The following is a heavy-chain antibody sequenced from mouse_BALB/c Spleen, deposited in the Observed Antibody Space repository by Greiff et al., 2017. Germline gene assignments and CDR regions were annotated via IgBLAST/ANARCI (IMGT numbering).Heavy chain of an antibody. Sequence: VQLQQSGAELVRSGASVKLSCTASGFNIKDYYMHWVKQRPEQGLEWIGWIDPENGDTEYAPKFQGKATMTADTSSNTAYLQLSSLTSEDTAVYYCELGREDYWGQGTSVTVSS. V-gene: IGHV14-4*02. CDR3: ELGREDY. CDR1: GFNIKDYY. J-gene: IGHJ4*01. CDR2: IDPENGDT. D-gene: IGHD4-1*01.